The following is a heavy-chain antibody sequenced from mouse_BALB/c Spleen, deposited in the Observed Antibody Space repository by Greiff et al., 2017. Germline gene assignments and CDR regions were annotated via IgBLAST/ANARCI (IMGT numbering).Heavy chain of an antibody. J-gene: IGHJ2*01. CDR3: APYYYGSRDY. V-gene: IGHV3-5*02. Sequence: EVQLVESGPGLVKPSQTVSLTCTVTGISITTGNYRWSWIRQFPGNKLEWIGYIYYSGTITYNPSLTSRTTITRDTSKNQFFLEMNSLTAEDTATYYCAPYYYGSRDYWGQGTTLTVSS. D-gene: IGHD1-1*01. CDR1: GISITTGNYR. CDR2: IYYSGTI.